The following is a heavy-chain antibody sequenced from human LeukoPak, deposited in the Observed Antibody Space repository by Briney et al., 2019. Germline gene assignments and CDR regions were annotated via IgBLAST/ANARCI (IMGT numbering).Heavy chain of an antibody. Sequence: GGSLRLSCAASGFTFSDYYMSWIRQAPGKGLEWVSYISSSGNTMYYADSVKGRFTISRDNAKNSLYLQMNSLRAEDTAVYYCARPIYSSSWQIFDYWGQGTLVTASS. D-gene: IGHD6-13*01. CDR3: ARPIYSSSWQIFDY. CDR1: GFTFSDYY. V-gene: IGHV3-11*01. J-gene: IGHJ4*02. CDR2: ISSSGNTM.